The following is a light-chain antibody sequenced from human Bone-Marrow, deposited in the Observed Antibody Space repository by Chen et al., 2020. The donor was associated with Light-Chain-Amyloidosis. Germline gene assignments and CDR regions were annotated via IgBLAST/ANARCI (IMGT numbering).Light chain of an antibody. CDR1: NIGSTS. J-gene: IGLJ3*02. V-gene: IGLV3-21*02. CDR3: QVWDRSSDRPV. Sequence: SYVLTQPSSVSVAPGQTATIACGGNNIGSTSVHWYQQTPGQAPLLVVYDDSDRPSGIPERLSGAHSGNTATLTISRVEDGDEADYYGQVWDRSSDRPVVGGGTKLTVL. CDR2: DDS.